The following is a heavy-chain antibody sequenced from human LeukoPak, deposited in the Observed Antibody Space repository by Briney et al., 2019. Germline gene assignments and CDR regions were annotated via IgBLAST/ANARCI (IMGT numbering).Heavy chain of an antibody. V-gene: IGHV3-74*01. CDR1: GFSFSVYW. Sequence: PGGSLRLSCAASGFSFSVYWMHWVRQAPGKGPVWVSRIKTDGSITDYADFVKGRFTISRDNAKNSLYLQMNSLRAEDTAVYYCVVHSYCTSTSCYPKDWGQGTLVTVSS. J-gene: IGHJ4*02. CDR2: IKTDGSIT. CDR3: VVHSYCTSTSCYPKD. D-gene: IGHD2-2*01.